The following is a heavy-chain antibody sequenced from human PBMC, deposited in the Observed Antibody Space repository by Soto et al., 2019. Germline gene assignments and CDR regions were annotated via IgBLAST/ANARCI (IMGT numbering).Heavy chain of an antibody. CDR3: EKGSSWYYFDY. CDR1: GFTFSSYA. Sequence: PGGSLRLSCAASGFTFSSYAMHCVRKAPCKGLEWVAVISSDGSNNYYADSVKGRFTISRDNSKNTLYLQMNSLRAEDTAVYYCEKGSSWYYFDYWGQGTRVTVSS. J-gene: IGHJ4*02. V-gene: IGHV3-30-3*01. CDR2: ISSDGSNN. D-gene: IGHD6-13*01.